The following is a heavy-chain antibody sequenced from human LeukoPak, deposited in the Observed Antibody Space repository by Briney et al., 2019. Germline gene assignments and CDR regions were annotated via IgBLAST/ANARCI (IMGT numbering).Heavy chain of an antibody. V-gene: IGHV4-39*07. CDR3: ARGGPYYMDV. CDR1: GGSISSSSYY. Sequence: SETLSLTCTVSGGSISSSSYYWGWIRQPPGKGLEWIGSIYYSGSTYYNPSLKSRVTISVDTSKNQFSLKLSSVTAADTAVYYCARGGPYYMDVWGKGTTVTISS. CDR2: IYYSGST. J-gene: IGHJ6*03.